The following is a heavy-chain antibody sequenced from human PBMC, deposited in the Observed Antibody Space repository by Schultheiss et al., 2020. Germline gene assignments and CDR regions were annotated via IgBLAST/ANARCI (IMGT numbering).Heavy chain of an antibody. D-gene: IGHD4-17*01. Sequence: SETLSLTCAVSGGSISSSNWWSWVRQPPGKGLEWIGYIYYSGSTNYNPSLKSRVTISVDTSKNQFSLKLSSVTAADTAVYYCARDRSRYGDYNWFDPWGQGNLGT. CDR1: GGSISSSNW. J-gene: IGHJ5*02. CDR3: ARDRSRYGDYNWFDP. CDR2: IYYSGST. V-gene: IGHV4-4*02.